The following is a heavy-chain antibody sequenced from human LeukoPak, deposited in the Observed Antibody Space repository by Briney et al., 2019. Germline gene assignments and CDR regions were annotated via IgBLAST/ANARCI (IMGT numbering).Heavy chain of an antibody. Sequence: GGSLRLSCAASGFTFDDYAMHWVRQAPGKGLEWVSGISWNSGSIGYADSVKGRFTISRDTAKNSLYLQMNSLRAEDTALYYCAKDKALGVGAMLFDYWDQGTLVTVSS. CDR2: ISWNSGSI. D-gene: IGHD1-26*01. CDR1: GFTFDDYA. CDR3: AKDKALGVGAMLFDY. J-gene: IGHJ4*02. V-gene: IGHV3-9*01.